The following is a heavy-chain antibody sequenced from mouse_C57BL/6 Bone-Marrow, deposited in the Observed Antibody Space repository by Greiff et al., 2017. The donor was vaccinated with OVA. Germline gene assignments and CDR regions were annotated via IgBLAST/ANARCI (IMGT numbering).Heavy chain of an antibody. J-gene: IGHJ3*01. CDR2: IWGDGST. V-gene: IGHV2-3*01. Sequence: QVQLKESGPGLVAPSQSLSITCTVSGFSLTSYGVSWVRQPPGKGLEWLGVIWGDGSTNYHSALISRLSSSKDNSKSQVFLKLNSLQTDDTATYYCAKWENSDGYYEAWFAYWGQGTLVTVSA. D-gene: IGHD2-3*01. CDR3: AKWENSDGYYEAWFAY. CDR1: GFSLTSYG.